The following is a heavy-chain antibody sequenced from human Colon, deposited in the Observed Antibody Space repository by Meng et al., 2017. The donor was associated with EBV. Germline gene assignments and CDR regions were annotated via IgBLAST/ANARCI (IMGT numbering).Heavy chain of an antibody. CDR3: ARDYSSSWFSGGFFKY. CDR1: GDSISGSTYY. J-gene: IGHJ1*01. D-gene: IGHD6-13*01. CDR2: IFKSGLT. Sequence: EWRLGLLVLHETTSLTATVSGDSISGSTYYWGLTRQPPGKGLAWIGNIFKSGLTYYNPSLKSRVTISVDTSKNQFSLRLTSVSAADTAVYYCARDYSSSWFSGGFFKYWGQGILVTVSS. V-gene: IGHV4-39*07.